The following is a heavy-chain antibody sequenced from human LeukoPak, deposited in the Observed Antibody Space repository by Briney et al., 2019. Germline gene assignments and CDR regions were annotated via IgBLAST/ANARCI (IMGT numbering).Heavy chain of an antibody. CDR3: AMYGSFSYYYDSSGLRVV. CDR1: GFTFDDYA. J-gene: IGHJ1*01. D-gene: IGHD3-22*01. CDR2: TSGDGGST. V-gene: IGHV3-43*02. Sequence: GGSLRLSCAASGFTFDDYAMHWVRQAQGKGLEWVSLTSGDGGSTYYADSVKGRFTISRDNSKNSLYLQMNSLRTEDSALYHFAMYGSFSYYYDSSGLRVVGGQGTVVSVSS.